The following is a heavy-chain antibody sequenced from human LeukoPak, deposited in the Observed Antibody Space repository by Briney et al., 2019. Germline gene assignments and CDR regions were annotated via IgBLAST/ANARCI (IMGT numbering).Heavy chain of an antibody. Sequence: SQTLSLTCTVSGGAISSGYYYWSWIRQPPGKGLEWIGYIYYSGSTYYNPSLKSRVTISVDTSKNQFSLKLSSVTAADTAVYYCASSLGEIYGSGREDAFDIWGQGTMVTVSS. V-gene: IGHV4-30-4*01. CDR1: GGAISSGYYY. CDR3: ASSLGEIYGSGREDAFDI. D-gene: IGHD3-10*01. CDR2: IYYSGST. J-gene: IGHJ3*02.